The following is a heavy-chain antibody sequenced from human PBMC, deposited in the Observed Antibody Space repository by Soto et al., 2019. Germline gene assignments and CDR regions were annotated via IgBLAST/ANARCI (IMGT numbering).Heavy chain of an antibody. CDR1: GGSMSSHY. Sequence: QLQVSGPEVVKPSETLSLTCTVSGGSMSSHYWAWMRQSPGQGLEWIGYIYYSGSTKSTPSLTRRLTLSVDTSKHQFSLNLRSVTVADTAVYYCATRRAGEFGSHFDHWGQGTLVSVSS. J-gene: IGHJ4*02. CDR3: ATRRAGEFGSHFDH. D-gene: IGHD3-10*01. CDR2: IYYSGST. V-gene: IGHV4-59*11.